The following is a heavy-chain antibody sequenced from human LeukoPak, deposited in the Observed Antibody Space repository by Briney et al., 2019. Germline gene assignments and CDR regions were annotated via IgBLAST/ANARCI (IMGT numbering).Heavy chain of an antibody. J-gene: IGHJ5*02. Sequence: GGSLRLSCAASGFTFSSYAMSWVRQAPGKGLEWVSAISGIGGSTYDADSVKGRFTISRDNSKNTLYLQMNSLRAEDTAVYYCAKDHYYGSGSYYNEGRWFDPWGQGTLVTVSS. V-gene: IGHV3-23*01. CDR2: ISGIGGST. CDR1: GFTFSSYA. CDR3: AKDHYYGSGSYYNEGRWFDP. D-gene: IGHD3-10*01.